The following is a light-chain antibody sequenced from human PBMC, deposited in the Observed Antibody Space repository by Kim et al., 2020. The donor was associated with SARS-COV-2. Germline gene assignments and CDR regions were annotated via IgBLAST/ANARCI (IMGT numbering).Light chain of an antibody. CDR3: HSRDCNDNVV. J-gene: IGLJ2*01. Sequence: SSELTQDPAVSVALGQTVRITCQGDSLSSYYATWYQQKPGQAPILVISGKNNRPSGLPDRFSVSSSGNTASLTITGTQAVGEAAYYCHSRDCNDNVVFGG. V-gene: IGLV3-19*01. CDR2: GKN. CDR1: SLSSYY.